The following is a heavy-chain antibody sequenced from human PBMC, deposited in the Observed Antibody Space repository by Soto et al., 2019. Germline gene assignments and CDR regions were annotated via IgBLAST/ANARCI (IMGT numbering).Heavy chain of an antibody. V-gene: IGHV1-24*01. CDR2: FDPEDGET. CDR3: ATDRTYYYDSRGPFYTLGY. Sequence: ASVKVSCKVSGYTLTELSMHWVRQAPGKGLEWMGGFDPEDGETIYAQKFQGRVTMTEDTSTDTAYMELSSLRSEDTAVYYCATDRTYYYDSRGPFYTLGYWGQGNLVTVSS. J-gene: IGHJ1*01. CDR1: GYTLTELS. D-gene: IGHD3-22*01.